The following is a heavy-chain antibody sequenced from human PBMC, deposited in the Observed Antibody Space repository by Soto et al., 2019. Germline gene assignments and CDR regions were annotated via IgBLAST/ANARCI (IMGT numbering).Heavy chain of an antibody. CDR2: INAGNGNT. D-gene: IGHD3-10*01. Sequence: ASVKVSCKASGYTFTSYAMHWVRQAPGQRLEWMGWINAGNGNTKYSQKFQGRVTITRDTSASTAYMELSSLRSEDTAVYYCARDALTMVRGVNFAFVSFDPWGQGTLVTLSS. CDR3: ARDALTMVRGVNFAFVSFDP. J-gene: IGHJ5*02. CDR1: GYTFTSYA. V-gene: IGHV1-3*01.